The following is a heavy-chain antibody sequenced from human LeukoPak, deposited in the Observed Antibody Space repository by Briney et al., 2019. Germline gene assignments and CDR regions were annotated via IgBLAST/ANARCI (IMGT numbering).Heavy chain of an antibody. CDR3: ARRSDSRGAFDI. V-gene: IGHV3-7*01. CDR2: IEQDGSEK. D-gene: IGHD3-22*01. J-gene: IGHJ3*02. CDR1: GFIFENYW. Sequence: GGSLRLSCAASGFIFENYWMNWVRQAPGKGLEWVANIEQDGSEKYYVDSVKGRFTISRDNARNSLYLQMNSLRAEDTAVYYCARRSDSRGAFDIWGQGTMVTVSS.